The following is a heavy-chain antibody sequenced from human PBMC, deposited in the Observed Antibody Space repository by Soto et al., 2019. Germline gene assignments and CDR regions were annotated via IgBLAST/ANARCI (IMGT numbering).Heavy chain of an antibody. D-gene: IGHD1-26*01. CDR1: GYSFTSYW. J-gene: IGHJ5*02. V-gene: IGHV5-51*01. CDR2: IYPGDSDT. CDR3: ARHIGSTSNGFGP. Sequence: GESLKISCKGSGYSFTSYWIGWVRQMPGKGLEWMGIIYPGDSDTRYSPSFQGQVTITADKSISTAYLQWSSLKASDTAMYYCARHIGSTSNGFGPWGQGTLVTVSS.